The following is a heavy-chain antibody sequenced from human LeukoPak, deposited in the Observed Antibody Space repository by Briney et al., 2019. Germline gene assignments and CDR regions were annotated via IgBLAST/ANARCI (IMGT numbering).Heavy chain of an antibody. V-gene: IGHV1-18*01. D-gene: IGHD6-19*01. CDR2: ISAYNGNT. CDR3: AAAVAGTNIFDY. CDR1: GGTFSNYA. Sequence: ASVKVSCKASGGTFSNYAITWARQAPGQGLEWMGWISAYNGNTNYAQKLQGRVTMTTDASTSTAYMELRSLRSDDTAVYYCAAAVAGTNIFDYWGQGTLVTVSS. J-gene: IGHJ4*02.